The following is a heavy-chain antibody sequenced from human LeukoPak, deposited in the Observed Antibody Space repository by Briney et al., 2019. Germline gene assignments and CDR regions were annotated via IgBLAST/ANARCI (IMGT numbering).Heavy chain of an antibody. D-gene: IGHD4-17*01. V-gene: IGHV1-18*01. CDR3: ARQKDYGGYDY. Sequence: GASVKVSCKASGYTYTSYGIRWVREAPGQGLEWMGWISAYNGNTNYAQKLQGRVTMTTDTSTSTAYMELRSLRSDDTAVYYCARQKDYGGYDYWGQGTLVTVFS. J-gene: IGHJ4*02. CDR1: GYTYTSYG. CDR2: ISAYNGNT.